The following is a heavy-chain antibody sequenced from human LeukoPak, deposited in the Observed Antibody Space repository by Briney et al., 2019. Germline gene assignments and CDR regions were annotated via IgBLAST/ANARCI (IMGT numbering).Heavy chain of an antibody. J-gene: IGHJ3*02. V-gene: IGHV3-30-3*01. Sequence: GGSLRLSCAASGFTFSSYAMQWVRQAPGKGLEWVAVISYDGSNKYYADSVKGRFTISRDNSKNTLYLQMNSLRAEDTAVYYCARERGSTAFDIWGQGTMVTVSS. CDR1: GFTFSSYA. D-gene: IGHD1-26*01. CDR3: ARERGSTAFDI. CDR2: ISYDGSNK.